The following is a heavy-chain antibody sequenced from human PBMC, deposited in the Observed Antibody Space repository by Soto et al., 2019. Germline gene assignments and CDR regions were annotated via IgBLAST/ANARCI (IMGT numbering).Heavy chain of an antibody. J-gene: IGHJ4*02. CDR1: GFTFSSYG. CDR3: ARIMPCSSTSCYASDY. CDR2: IWYDGTNK. D-gene: IGHD2-2*01. Sequence: GGSLRLSCAASGFTFSSYGMHWVRQAPGKGLEWVAVIWYDGTNKNYEDSVKGRFTISRDNSKNTLYPQMNSLRAEDTAVYYCARIMPCSSTSCYASDYWGQGTLVTVSS. V-gene: IGHV3-33*01.